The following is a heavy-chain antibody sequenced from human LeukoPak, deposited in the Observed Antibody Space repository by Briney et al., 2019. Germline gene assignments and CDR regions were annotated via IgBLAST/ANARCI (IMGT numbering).Heavy chain of an antibody. V-gene: IGHV3-9*03. CDR2: ISWNSGSI. J-gene: IGHJ3*02. D-gene: IGHD5-18*01. CDR1: GFTFNDYA. CDR3: AKDISGDTGMSNAFDI. Sequence: GRSLRLSCAASGFTFNDYAMHWVRQAPGKGLEWVSGISWNSGSIGYADSVKGRFTISRDNAKNSLYLQMNSLRAEDMAVYYCAKDISGDTGMSNAFDIWGQGTMVTVSS.